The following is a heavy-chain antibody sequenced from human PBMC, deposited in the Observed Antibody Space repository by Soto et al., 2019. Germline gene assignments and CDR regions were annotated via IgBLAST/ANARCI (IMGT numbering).Heavy chain of an antibody. CDR3: ARESEDLTSNFDY. J-gene: IGHJ4*02. CDR2: ISSTTNYI. CDR1: GFTFTRYS. V-gene: IGHV3-21*01. Sequence: GGSLRLSCAATGFTFTRYSMNWVRQAPGKGLEWVSSISSTTNYIYYADSMKGRFTVSRDNAKNSVYLEMNSLSAEDTAVYYCARESEDLTSNFDYWGQGTLVTVSS.